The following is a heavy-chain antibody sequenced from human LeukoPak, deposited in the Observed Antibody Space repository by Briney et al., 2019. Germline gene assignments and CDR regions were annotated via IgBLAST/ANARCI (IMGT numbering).Heavy chain of an antibody. J-gene: IGHJ4*02. D-gene: IGHD6-13*01. CDR1: GFTFSNYA. Sequence: PGGSLRLSCAASGFTFSNYAVNWVRQAPGKGLEWVSTITGSGGSTFYADSVKGRFTISRDNSKNTLYLQMNSLRAEDTAVYYCAKDRAAGTLDYWGQGTLVTVSS. CDR3: AKDRAAGTLDY. CDR2: ITGSGGST. V-gene: IGHV3-23*01.